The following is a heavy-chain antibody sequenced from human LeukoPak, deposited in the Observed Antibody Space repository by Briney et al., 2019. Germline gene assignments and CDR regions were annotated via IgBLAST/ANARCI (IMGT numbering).Heavy chain of an antibody. D-gene: IGHD3-9*01. CDR2: INSDGSST. CDR3: ARVGYDILTGYHIDY. CDR1: GFTFSSYW. Sequence: GGSLRLSCAASGFTFSSYWMHWVRQAPGKGLVWVSRINSDGSSTSYADSVKGRFTISRDNAKNTLYLQMNSLRAEDTAVYYCARVGYDILTGYHIDYWGQGTLVTVSS. V-gene: IGHV3-74*01. J-gene: IGHJ4*02.